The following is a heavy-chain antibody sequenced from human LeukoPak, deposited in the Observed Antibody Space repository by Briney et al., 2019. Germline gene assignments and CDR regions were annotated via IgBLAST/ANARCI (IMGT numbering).Heavy chain of an antibody. CDR2: ISSSGSTI. Sequence: GGSLRLSCAASGFTFSDYYMSWIRQAPGKGLEWVSYISSSGSTIYYADSVKGRFTISRDNAKNSLYLQMNSLRAEDTAVYYCARALSTSWYYYGMDVWGQGTTVTVSS. CDR1: GFTFSDYY. D-gene: IGHD5/OR15-5a*01. J-gene: IGHJ6*02. V-gene: IGHV3-11*01. CDR3: ARALSTSWYYYGMDV.